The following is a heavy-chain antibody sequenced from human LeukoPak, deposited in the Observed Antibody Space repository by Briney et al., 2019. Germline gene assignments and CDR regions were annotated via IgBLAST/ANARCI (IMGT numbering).Heavy chain of an antibody. Sequence: GESLKISCKGSGYSFTSHWIGWVRQMPGKGLEGMGVIYPGESDTRYSPSFRGQVTISADKSISTASLQWSSLTASDTAMYYCARQTSHLNYYDSSGPLGYYGMDVWGQGTTVTVSS. V-gene: IGHV5-51*01. CDR3: ARQTSHLNYYDSSGPLGYYGMDV. J-gene: IGHJ6*02. CDR1: GYSFTSHW. CDR2: IYPGESDT. D-gene: IGHD3-22*01.